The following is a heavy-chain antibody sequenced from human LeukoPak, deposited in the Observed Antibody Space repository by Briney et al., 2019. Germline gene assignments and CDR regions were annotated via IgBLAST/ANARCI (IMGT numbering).Heavy chain of an antibody. CDR1: GFTVSSKH. J-gene: IGHJ5*02. D-gene: IGHD2-8*01. CDR2: LYAGGAT. V-gene: IGHV3-66*01. Sequence: PGGSLRLSCAASGFTVSSKHMTWVRQAPGKDLEWVSGLYAGGATYYADSMGGRFTISRDHSKNTLYLQMTNLRVDDTAIYYCARGNGNVGGRLDPWGQGTRVTVSS. CDR3: ARGNGNVGGRLDP.